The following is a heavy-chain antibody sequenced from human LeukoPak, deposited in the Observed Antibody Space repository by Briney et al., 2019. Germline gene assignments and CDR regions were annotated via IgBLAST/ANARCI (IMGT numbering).Heavy chain of an antibody. J-gene: IGHJ4*02. D-gene: IGHD6-19*01. Sequence: ASVKVSCKASGGTLRRHTITWVRQAPGQGLEWMGRIIPMMGIANYAQKFQGRATITADTSTDTAYMDLISLRSEDTAVYYCASRSHKTIVGADTREVGDYWGQGTLVTVSS. V-gene: IGHV1-69*02. CDR1: GGTLRRHT. CDR3: ASRSHKTIVGADTREVGDY. CDR2: IIPMMGIA.